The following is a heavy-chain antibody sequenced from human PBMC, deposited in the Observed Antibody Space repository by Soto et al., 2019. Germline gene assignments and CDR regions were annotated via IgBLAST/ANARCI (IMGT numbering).Heavy chain of an antibody. D-gene: IGHD3-3*01. J-gene: IGHJ6*02. Sequence: LSLTCTVSGGSISSGDYYWSWIRQPPGEGLEWIGYIYYSGSTYYNPSLKSRVTISVDTSKNQFSLKLSSVTAADTAVYYCARDNILGILYGGMDVWGQGTTVTVSS. CDR3: ARDNILGILYGGMDV. CDR2: IYYSGST. V-gene: IGHV4-30-4*01. CDR1: GGSISSGDYY.